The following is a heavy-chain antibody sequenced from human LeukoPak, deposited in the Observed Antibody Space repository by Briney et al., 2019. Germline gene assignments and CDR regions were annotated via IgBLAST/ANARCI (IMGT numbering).Heavy chain of an antibody. D-gene: IGHD1-26*01. CDR2: IRYDGSNK. CDR3: ANQGGSYSLPTGPFDY. CDR1: GFTFSSYG. V-gene: IGHV3-30*02. Sequence: GGSLRLSCAASGFTFSSYGMHWVRQAPGKGLEWVAFIRYDGSNKYYADSVKGRFTISRDNSKNTLYLQMNSLRAEDTAVYYCANQGGSYSLPTGPFDYWGQGTLVTVSS. J-gene: IGHJ4*02.